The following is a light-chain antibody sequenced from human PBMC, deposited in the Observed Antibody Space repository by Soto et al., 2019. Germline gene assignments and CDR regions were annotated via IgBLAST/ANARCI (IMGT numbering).Light chain of an antibody. J-gene: IGKJ4*01. V-gene: IGKV4-1*01. CDR2: WAA. CDR3: QQYYITPLT. CDR1: QSVLYSTNNKNY. Sequence: DIVMTQSPDSLAVSLGERATINCKSSQSVLYSTNNKNYLAWYQQKPGQPPKLLIYWAATRESGVPDRFSGSGSGKDFTLTNSSLQAEDVAVYYCQQYYITPLTFGGGTKVEIK.